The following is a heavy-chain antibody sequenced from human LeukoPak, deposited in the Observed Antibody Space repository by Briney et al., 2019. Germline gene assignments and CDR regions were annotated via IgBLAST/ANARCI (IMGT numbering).Heavy chain of an antibody. V-gene: IGHV4-39*07. D-gene: IGHD6-19*01. Sequence: PSETLSLTCTVSGGSISSSSYYWGWIRQPPGKGLEWIGSIYYSGSTYYNPSLKSRVTISVDTSKNQFSLKLSSATAADTAVYYCARDFDSGWGDGWFDPWGQGTLVTVSS. CDR2: IYYSGST. J-gene: IGHJ5*02. CDR1: GGSISSSSYY. CDR3: ARDFDSGWGDGWFDP.